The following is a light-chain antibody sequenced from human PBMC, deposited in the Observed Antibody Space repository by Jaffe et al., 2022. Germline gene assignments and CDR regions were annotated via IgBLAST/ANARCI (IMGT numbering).Light chain of an antibody. V-gene: IGLV1-51*02. J-gene: IGLJ2*01. CDR1: SSNIGNNY. Sequence: QSVLTQPPSVSAAPGQKVTISCSGSSSNIGNNYVSWYQQLPGTAPKLLIYENNKRPSGIPDRFSGSKSGTSATLGITGLQTGDEADYYCGTWDSSLSAGPFGGGTKLTVL. CDR2: ENN. CDR3: GTWDSSLSAGP.